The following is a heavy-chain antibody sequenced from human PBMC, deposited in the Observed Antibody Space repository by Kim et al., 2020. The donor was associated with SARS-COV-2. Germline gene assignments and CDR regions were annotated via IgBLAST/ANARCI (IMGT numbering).Heavy chain of an antibody. J-gene: IGHJ6*02. CDR3: ARAFSVAVAGTYYYVMDV. D-gene: IGHD6-19*01. V-gene: IGHV4-4*02. Sequence: SETLSLTCAVSGGSITSINRWNWVRQPPGKGLEWIGEIFHNGDTNYNPSLKSRDTMSVDKSNNEFSLRLDSVTAADTAVYFCARAFSVAVAGTYYYVMDVWGPGTTVTVSS. CDR2: IFHNGDT. CDR1: GGSITSINR.